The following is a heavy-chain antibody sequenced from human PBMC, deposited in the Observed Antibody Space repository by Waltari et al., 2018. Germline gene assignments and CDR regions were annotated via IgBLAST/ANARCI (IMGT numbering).Heavy chain of an antibody. J-gene: IGHJ5*02. CDR2: INPNSGGT. D-gene: IGHD2-15*01. Sequence: QVQLVQSGAEVKKPGASVKVSCKASGYTFTGYYMHWVRQAPGPGLEWMGWINPNSGGTNYAQKFQGRVTMTRDTSISTAYMELSRLRSDDTAVYYCARDEGDCSGGSCYEGWFDPWGQGTLVTVSS. V-gene: IGHV1-2*02. CDR1: GYTFTGYY. CDR3: ARDEGDCSGGSCYEGWFDP.